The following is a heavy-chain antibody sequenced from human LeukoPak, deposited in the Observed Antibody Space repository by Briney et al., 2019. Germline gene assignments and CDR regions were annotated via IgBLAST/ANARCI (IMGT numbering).Heavy chain of an antibody. CDR2: INLKGSAT. CDR1: GYVSYDCY. Sequence: GASVKVSCKASGYVSYDCYLHWVRQAPGQGLEWVGIINLKGSATNLAPKFQGRITLAWGLSTSTVYMEMSSLRSDDSAIYYCATTPPNNGMDVWGQGTTVSVSS. D-gene: IGHD2-8*01. CDR3: ATTPPNNGMDV. V-gene: IGHV1-46*02. J-gene: IGHJ6*02.